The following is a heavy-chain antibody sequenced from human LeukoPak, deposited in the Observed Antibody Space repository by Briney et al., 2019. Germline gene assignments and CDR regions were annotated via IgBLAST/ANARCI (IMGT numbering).Heavy chain of an antibody. J-gene: IGHJ4*02. Sequence: ASVRVSCKASGYTFTAYYIHWLRQAPGQGPEWMGWIKPDSGSSHYAQKFQGRVTMTRDTSGNSAYMDLTRLKPDDTAVCYCARARVPIAVAGLYYFDYWGQGALVTVSS. CDR3: ARARVPIAVAGLYYFDY. CDR1: GYTFTAYY. V-gene: IGHV1-2*02. CDR2: IKPDSGSS. D-gene: IGHD6-19*01.